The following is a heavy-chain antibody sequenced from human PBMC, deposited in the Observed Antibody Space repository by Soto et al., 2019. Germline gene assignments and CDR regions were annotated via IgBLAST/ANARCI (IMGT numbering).Heavy chain of an antibody. D-gene: IGHD3-22*01. CDR2: IYYSGST. V-gene: IGHV4-59*01. Sequence: QVQLQESGPGLVKPSETLSLTCTVSGGSIRSYYWSWIRHPPGKGLEWIGYIYYSGSTNYNPSLKSRVTISVDTSKNQFSLKLSSVTAADTAVYYCARDLGPNYYDGFYGMDVWGQGTTVTVSS. J-gene: IGHJ6*02. CDR3: ARDLGPNYYDGFYGMDV. CDR1: GGSIRSYY.